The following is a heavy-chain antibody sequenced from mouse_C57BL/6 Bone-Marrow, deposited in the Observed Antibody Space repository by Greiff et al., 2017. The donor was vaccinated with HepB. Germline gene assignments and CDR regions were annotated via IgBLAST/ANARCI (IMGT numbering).Heavy chain of an antibody. D-gene: IGHD1-1*02. CDR1: GYTFTSYW. CDR3: ARGGAMDY. CDR2: IDPSDSAT. J-gene: IGHJ4*01. Sequence: VQLQQPGAELVRPGSSVKLSCKASGYTFTSYWMHWVKQRPIQGLEWIGNIDPSDSATHYNQKFKDKATLTVDKSSSTAYMQLSSLTSEDSAVYYCARGGAMDYWGQGTSVTVSS. V-gene: IGHV1-52*01.